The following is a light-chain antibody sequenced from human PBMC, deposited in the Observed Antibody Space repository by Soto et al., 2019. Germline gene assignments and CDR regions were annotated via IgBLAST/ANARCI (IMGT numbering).Light chain of an antibody. J-gene: IGLJ3*02. Sequence: QTVVTQEPSLTVSPGGTVTLTCASSTGAVTSGYYPNWFQQKPGQAPRALIYSTTYKHSWTPARFSGSLLGGKAALTLSGVQHEDEAEYYCLLYYGGAPVFGGGTKVTVL. CDR3: LLYYGGAPV. CDR1: TGAVTSGYY. CDR2: STT. V-gene: IGLV7-43*01.